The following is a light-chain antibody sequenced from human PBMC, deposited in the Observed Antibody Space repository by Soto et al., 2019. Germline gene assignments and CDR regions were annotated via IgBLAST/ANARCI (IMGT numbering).Light chain of an antibody. V-gene: IGLV2-14*03. J-gene: IGLJ1*01. Sequence: QSALTQPASVSGSPGQAITISCSGTSSDVGAFNYVSWYQQHPGKAPKLMIYDVSNRPSGVSNRFSGSKSGNTASLTISGLRAEDEADYYCNSYTGNNTHVFGTGTKLTFL. CDR1: SSDVGAFNY. CDR3: NSYTGNNTHV. CDR2: DVS.